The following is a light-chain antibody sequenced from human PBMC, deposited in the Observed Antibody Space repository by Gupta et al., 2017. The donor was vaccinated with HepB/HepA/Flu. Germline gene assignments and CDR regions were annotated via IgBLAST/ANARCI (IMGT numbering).Light chain of an antibody. Sequence: DIQMTQSPSTLSASVEDRVTITCRASQSTSTWLAWYQQKPGKAPKLLIYKASSLESGVPSRFSGSGSGTEFTLTISSLQPDDFATYYCQQYNNYLFTFGPGTKVDIK. V-gene: IGKV1-5*03. CDR2: KAS. J-gene: IGKJ3*01. CDR1: QSTSTW. CDR3: QQYNNYLFT.